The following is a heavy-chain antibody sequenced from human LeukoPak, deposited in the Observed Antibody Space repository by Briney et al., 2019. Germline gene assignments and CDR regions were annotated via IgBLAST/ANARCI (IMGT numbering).Heavy chain of an antibody. CDR1: GFTFSSYA. J-gene: IGHJ4*02. Sequence: PGGSLRLSCAASGFTFSSYAMSWIRQAPGKGREWVSYISSSGSTIYYADSVKGRFTISRDNAKNSLYLQMNSLRAEDTAVYYCARDDRVMVRGVITKHLDYWGQGTLVTVSS. CDR3: ARDDRVMVRGVITKHLDY. CDR2: ISSSGSTI. D-gene: IGHD3-10*01. V-gene: IGHV3-11*01.